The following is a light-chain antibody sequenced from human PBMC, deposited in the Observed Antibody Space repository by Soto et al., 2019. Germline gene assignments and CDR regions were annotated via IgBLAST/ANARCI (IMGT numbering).Light chain of an antibody. J-gene: IGLJ3*02. CDR3: SSYAGSMTWV. V-gene: IGLV2-14*02. Sequence: QSALTQPASVSGSPGQSITLSCTGTSSDLGSYNLVSWYQQHPGKAPKLMIYEGSKRPSGVSYRFSGSKSGNTASLTVSGLQAEDEADYYCSSYAGSMTWVFGGGTKLTVL. CDR1: SSDLGSYNL. CDR2: EGS.